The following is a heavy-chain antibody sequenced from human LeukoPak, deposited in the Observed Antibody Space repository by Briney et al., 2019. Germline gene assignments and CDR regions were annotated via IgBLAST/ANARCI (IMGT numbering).Heavy chain of an antibody. CDR3: AKSLNYYDSSGYYLDY. CDR1: GFTFDDYA. J-gene: IGHJ4*02. D-gene: IGHD3-22*01. V-gene: IGHV3-9*01. CDR2: ISWNSGSI. Sequence: GGSLRLSCAASGFTFDDYAMHWVRQAPGKGLEWVSGISWNSGSIGYADSVKGRFTISRDNAKNTLYLQMNSLRAEDTALYYCAKSLNYYDSSGYYLDYWGQGTLVTVSS.